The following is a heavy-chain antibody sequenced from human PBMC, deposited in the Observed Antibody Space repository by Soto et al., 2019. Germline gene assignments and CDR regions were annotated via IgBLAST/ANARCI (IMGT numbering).Heavy chain of an antibody. J-gene: IGHJ2*01. CDR3: VKGGPPWYFDL. Sequence: PGGSLRLSCVDSGFTFSSYTMTWVRQAPGKGLEWVSSISGSGGSTFYADSVRGRATISRDNSKNTVYLQMNSLRVEDTALYYCVKGGPPWYFDLWGRGTLVTVSS. V-gene: IGHV3-23*01. CDR1: GFTFSSYT. CDR2: ISGSGGST.